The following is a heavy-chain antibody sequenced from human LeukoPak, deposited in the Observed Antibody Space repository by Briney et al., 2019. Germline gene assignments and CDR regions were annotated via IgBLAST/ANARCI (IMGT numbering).Heavy chain of an antibody. CDR3: ARTRDFWSGYQYYFDY. J-gene: IGHJ4*02. V-gene: IGHV1-2*02. D-gene: IGHD3-3*01. Sequence: GASVKVSCKASGYTFTGYYMHWVRQAPGQGLEWMGWINPNSGGTNYAQKFQGRVTMTRDTSISTAYMELSRLRSDDTAVYYCARTRDFWSGYQYYFDYWGQGTLVTVSS. CDR1: GYTFTGYY. CDR2: INPNSGGT.